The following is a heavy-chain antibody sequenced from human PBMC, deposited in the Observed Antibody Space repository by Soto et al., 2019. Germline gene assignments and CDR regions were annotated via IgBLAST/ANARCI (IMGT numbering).Heavy chain of an antibody. CDR3: AKDGGQQLVHDAFDI. CDR1: GITFSSYA. CDR2: ISGSGGST. V-gene: IGHV3-23*01. Sequence: EVQLLESGGGLVQPGGSLRLSCAASGITFSSYAMSWVRQAPGKGLVWVSAISGSGGSTYHADSVKGRFTISRDNSKNMLYLQMNSLRAESTAVYYCAKDGGQQLVHDAFDIWGQGTMVTVS. D-gene: IGHD6-13*01. J-gene: IGHJ3*02.